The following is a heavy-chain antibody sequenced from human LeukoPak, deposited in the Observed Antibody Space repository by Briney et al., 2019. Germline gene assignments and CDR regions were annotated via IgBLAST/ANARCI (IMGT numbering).Heavy chain of an antibody. J-gene: IGHJ4*02. CDR1: GYTSTGYY. Sequence: GASVKVSCKASGYTSTGYYIHWVRQAPGQGLEWMGWINPNSDGTKYTEKFQGRVTMTRDTSISTAYMEVSRLRSDDTAVYYCARAPPYNILTGYRLFDYWGQGTLVTVSS. D-gene: IGHD3-9*01. CDR2: INPNSDGT. CDR3: ARAPPYNILTGYRLFDY. V-gene: IGHV1-2*02.